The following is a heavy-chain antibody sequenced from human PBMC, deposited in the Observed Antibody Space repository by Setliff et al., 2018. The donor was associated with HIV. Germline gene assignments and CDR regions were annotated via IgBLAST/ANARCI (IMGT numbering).Heavy chain of an antibody. J-gene: IGHJ6*03. Sequence: SETLSLTCAVYGGSFSGYYWSWIRQPPGEGLEWIGYISYSGSTTYNPSLKSLVTISLDTSKNQFSLKVNSVTAADTAVYYCARGPPAEDYYYYMDVWDKGTTVTVSS. CDR1: GGSFSGYY. CDR2: ISYSGST. CDR3: ARGPPAEDYYYYMDV. V-gene: IGHV4-59*01.